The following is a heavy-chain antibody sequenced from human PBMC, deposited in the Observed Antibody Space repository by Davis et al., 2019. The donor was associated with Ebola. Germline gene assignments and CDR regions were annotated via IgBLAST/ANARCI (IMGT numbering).Heavy chain of an antibody. CDR1: GFTFSDYY. CDR3: ARDLVYGGNAFFDY. D-gene: IGHD4-23*01. J-gene: IGHJ4*02. CDR2: INQDGGEK. Sequence: GESLKISCAASGFTFSDYYMSWIRQAPGKGLEWVANINQDGGEKQYVDSVKGRFTISRDNAKNSLSLQMSSLRADDTAMYYCARDLVYGGNAFFDYWGQGTPVRVSS. V-gene: IGHV3-7*03.